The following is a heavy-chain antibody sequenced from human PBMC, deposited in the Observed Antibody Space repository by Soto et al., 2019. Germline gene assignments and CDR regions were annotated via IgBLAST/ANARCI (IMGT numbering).Heavy chain of an antibody. Sequence: PGGSLRLSCVASGFTFSTSDMHWVRQAPGQGLEWVAVVSYDERSIYYADSVKGRFSVSRDNSKNTLFLHMNSLRAEDTAVYFCAKLVDKSLDDYWGQGALVTVSS. CDR3: AKLVDKSLDDY. J-gene: IGHJ4*02. V-gene: IGHV3-30*18. CDR1: GFTFSTSD. D-gene: IGHD3-16*01. CDR2: VSYDERSI.